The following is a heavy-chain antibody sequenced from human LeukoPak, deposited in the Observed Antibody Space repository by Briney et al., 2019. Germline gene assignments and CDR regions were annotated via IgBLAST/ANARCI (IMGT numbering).Heavy chain of an antibody. CDR1: GGSLSGHY. CDR3: ARLLDNDISGDPDTFEV. Sequence: KPLETLSLTCTVSGGSLSGHYWSWIGQPPGKRLEWIGYVSYTGRIKYNPSLQSRVTISIATYTSQLSLKMSSVTSADTAVYSCARLLDNDISGDPDTFEVWGQGTTVIVSS. CDR2: VSYTGRI. D-gene: IGHD3-22*01. V-gene: IGHV4-59*11. J-gene: IGHJ3*01.